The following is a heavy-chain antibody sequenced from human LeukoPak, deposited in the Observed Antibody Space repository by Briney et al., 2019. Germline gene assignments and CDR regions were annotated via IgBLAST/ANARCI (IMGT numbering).Heavy chain of an antibody. CDR1: GFIVSANY. V-gene: IGHV3-53*01. J-gene: IGHJ4*02. CDR3: AKGSGSSRPYYFDY. Sequence: PRGSLRLSCAASGFIVSANYMSWVRQTPGKGLEWVSIFYSGGATFYVDSVKGRFTISRDNSKNMLYLQMNSLRAEDTAVYYCAKGSGSSRPYYFDYWGLGTLVSVSS. CDR2: FYSGGAT. D-gene: IGHD2-15*01.